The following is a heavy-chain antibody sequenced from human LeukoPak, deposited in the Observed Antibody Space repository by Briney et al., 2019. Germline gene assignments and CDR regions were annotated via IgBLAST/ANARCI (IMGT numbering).Heavy chain of an antibody. CDR2: MNPNSGNT. CDR1: GYTFTSYD. CDR3: ATPGIAVAGTNYPYDY. V-gene: IGHV1-8*03. Sequence: ASMKVSCKASGYTFTSYDINWVRQATGQGLEWMGWMNPNSGNTGYAQKFQGRVTITRNTSISTAYMELSSLRSEDTAVYYCATPGIAVAGTNYPYDYWGQGTLVTVSS. D-gene: IGHD6-19*01. J-gene: IGHJ4*02.